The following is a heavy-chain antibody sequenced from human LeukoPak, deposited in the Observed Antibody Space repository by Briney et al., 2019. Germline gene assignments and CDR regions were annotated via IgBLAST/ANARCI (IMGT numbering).Heavy chain of an antibody. J-gene: IGHJ4*02. CDR1: GGSIGSYY. CDR2: IYYSGST. CDR3: ARGLGKALN. V-gene: IGHV4-59*01. D-gene: IGHD3-3*02. Sequence: SETLSLTCTVSGGSIGSYYWSWIRQPPGKGLEWIGYIYYSGSTNYNPSLKSRVTISVDTSKNQFSLKLSSVTAADTAVYYCARGLGKALNWGQGTLVTVSS.